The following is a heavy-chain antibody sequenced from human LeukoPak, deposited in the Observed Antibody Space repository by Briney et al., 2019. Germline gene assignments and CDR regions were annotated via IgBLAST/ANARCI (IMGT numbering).Heavy chain of an antibody. J-gene: IGHJ4*02. CDR2: ISYDGSNK. CDR1: GFTFSSYA. V-gene: IGHV3-30-3*01. CDR3: ARSYGYNPDDYFDY. D-gene: IGHD5-18*01. Sequence: PGGSLRLSCAASGFTFSSYAMHWVRQAPGKGLEWVAVISYDGSNKYYADSVKGRLTISRDNSKNTLYLQMNSLRAEDTAVYYCARSYGYNPDDYFDYWGQGTLVTVSS.